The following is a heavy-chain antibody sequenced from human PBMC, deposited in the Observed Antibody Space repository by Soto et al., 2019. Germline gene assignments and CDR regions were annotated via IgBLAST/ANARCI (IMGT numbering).Heavy chain of an antibody. CDR2: ISYDGSNK. CDR3: ARGRQQLGYYYYGMDV. V-gene: IGHV3-30-3*01. D-gene: IGHD6-13*01. CDR1: GFTFRNYA. Sequence: QVQLVESGGGVVQPGRSLRLSCEASGFTFRNYAIHWVRQAPGKGLEWLAEISYDGSNKYYADSVKGRFTISRDNSKNTLYLQMNSLRAEDTAVYYCARGRQQLGYYYYGMDVWGQGTTVTVSS. J-gene: IGHJ6*02.